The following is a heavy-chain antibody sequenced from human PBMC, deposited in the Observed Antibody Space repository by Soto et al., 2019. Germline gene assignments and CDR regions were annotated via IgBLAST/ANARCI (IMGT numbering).Heavy chain of an antibody. V-gene: IGHV4-31*03. J-gene: IGHJ4*02. Sequence: QVQLQESGPGLVKPSQTLSLTCTVSGGSISSGGYYWSWIRQHPGKGLEWIGYIYYSGSTYYNPTLKSRVTISVDTSKNQFSLKMSSVTAADTAVYSCARSPEATVTAFDYWGQGTLVTVSS. CDR3: ARSPEATVTAFDY. D-gene: IGHD4-17*01. CDR1: GGSISSGGYY. CDR2: IYYSGST.